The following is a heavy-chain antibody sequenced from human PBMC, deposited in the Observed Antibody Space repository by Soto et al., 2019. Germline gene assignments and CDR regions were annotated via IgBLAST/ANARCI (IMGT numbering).Heavy chain of an antibody. CDR1: GFTFSSYA. D-gene: IGHD3-22*01. CDR2: ISGSGGST. J-gene: IGHJ4*02. Sequence: EVQLLESGGGLVQPGGSLRLSCAASGFTFSSYAMSCVRQASGKGLEWVSAISGSGGSTYYADSVKGRFTISRDNSKNTLYLQMNSLRAEDTAVYYCAKGYYYDSSGYSHWGQGTLVTVSS. CDR3: AKGYYYDSSGYSH. V-gene: IGHV3-23*01.